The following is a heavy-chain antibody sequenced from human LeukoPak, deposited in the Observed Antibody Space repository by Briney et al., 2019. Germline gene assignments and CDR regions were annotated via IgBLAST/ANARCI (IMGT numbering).Heavy chain of an antibody. D-gene: IGHD3-10*01. Sequence: PSGTLSLTCAVYGGSFSGYYWSWIRQPPGKGLEWIGEINHSGSTNYNPSLKSRVTISVDTSKNQFSLKLSSVTAADTAVYYCATTITMVRGVPKYYFDYWGQGTLVTVSS. CDR3: ATTITMVRGVPKYYFDY. J-gene: IGHJ4*02. CDR1: GGSFSGYY. CDR2: INHSGST. V-gene: IGHV4-34*01.